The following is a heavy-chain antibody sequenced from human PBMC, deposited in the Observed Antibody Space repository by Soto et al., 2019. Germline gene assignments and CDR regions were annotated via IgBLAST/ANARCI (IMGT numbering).Heavy chain of an antibody. V-gene: IGHV4-34*01. CDR2: INESGST. CDR1: GQSFSGHS. Sequence: QVQLQQWGAGLVKPSETLSLSCAVYGQSFSGHSWAWIRQPPGKGLEWIGGINESGSTYYNPSLNSQVTSPTDPSKNPFSPKLSSVSAADTAAYFCARGSGIVALPGELEDVKYDYWGQGTLVNVSS. CDR3: ARGSGIVALPGELEDVKYDY. J-gene: IGHJ4*02. D-gene: IGHD1-1*01.